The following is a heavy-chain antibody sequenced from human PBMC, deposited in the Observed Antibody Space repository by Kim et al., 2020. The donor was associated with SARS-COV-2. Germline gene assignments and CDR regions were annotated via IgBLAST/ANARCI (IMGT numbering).Heavy chain of an antibody. J-gene: IGHJ5*02. CDR1: GFTFSSYA. Sequence: GGSLRLSCAASGFTFSSYAMSWVRQAPGKGLEWVSAISGSGGSTYYADSVKGRFTISRDNSKNTLYLQMNSLRAEDTAVYYCAKDPRGRLWFGESNWFDPWGQGTLVTVSS. V-gene: IGHV3-23*01. CDR2: ISGSGGST. D-gene: IGHD3-10*01. CDR3: AKDPRGRLWFGESNWFDP.